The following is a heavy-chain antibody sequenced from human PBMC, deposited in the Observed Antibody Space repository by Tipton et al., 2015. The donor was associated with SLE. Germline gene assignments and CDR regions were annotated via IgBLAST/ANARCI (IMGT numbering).Heavy chain of an antibody. D-gene: IGHD1-26*01. CDR2: INHSGST. CDR3: ARRTLRVGHDY. J-gene: IGHJ4*02. CDR1: GVSDSGYY. V-gene: IGHV4-34*01. Sequence: AGLVKPSETLSLTCGVYGVSDSGYYWSWIRQPPGKGLEWIGEINHSGSTNYNPSLMSRVSISVDTSKNQFSLKVISVTAADTGVYYCARRTLRVGHDYWGQGTLVTVSS.